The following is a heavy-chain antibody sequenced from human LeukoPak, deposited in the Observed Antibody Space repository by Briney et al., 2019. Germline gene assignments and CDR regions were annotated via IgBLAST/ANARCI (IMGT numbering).Heavy chain of an antibody. Sequence: TGGSLRLSCAASGFTFSNYWMSWVRQAPEEGLEWVANIKQDGSEKYYVDSVKGRFTISRDNAKNSLYLQMSNLRAEDTAVYFCARGGGLDVWGQGATVTVSS. CDR3: ARGGGLDV. V-gene: IGHV3-7*03. CDR1: GFTFSNYW. CDR2: IKQDGSEK. D-gene: IGHD3-16*01. J-gene: IGHJ6*02.